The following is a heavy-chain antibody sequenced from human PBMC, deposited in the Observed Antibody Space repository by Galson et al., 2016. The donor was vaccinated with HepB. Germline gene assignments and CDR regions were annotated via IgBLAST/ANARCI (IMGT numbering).Heavy chain of an antibody. Sequence: SLRLSCAASGLTFRKYAMHWVRQAPGKGLEYVSGINDNGSRKHYGDSVKGRCTISRDDSKNTAYVQMNSLTTEDTAVYYCVKDRAGFYAFDIWGQGTMVTVSS. CDR3: VKDRAGFYAFDI. CDR1: GLTFRKYA. V-gene: IGHV3-64*05. D-gene: IGHD6-19*01. J-gene: IGHJ3*02. CDR2: INDNGSRK.